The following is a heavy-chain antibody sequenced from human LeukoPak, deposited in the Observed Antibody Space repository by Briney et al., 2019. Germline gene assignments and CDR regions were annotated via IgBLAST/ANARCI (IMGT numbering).Heavy chain of an antibody. CDR3: ARGMSGCSSTSCRFVY. J-gene: IGHJ4*02. CDR1: GYTFTGYY. CDR2: MNPNSGNT. Sequence: ASVKVSCKASGYTFTGYYMHWVRQVTGQGLEWMGWMNPNSGNTGYAQKFQGRVTMTRNTSISTAYMELSSLRSEDTAVYYCARGMSGCSSTSCRFVYWGQGTLVTVSS. V-gene: IGHV1-8*02. D-gene: IGHD2-2*01.